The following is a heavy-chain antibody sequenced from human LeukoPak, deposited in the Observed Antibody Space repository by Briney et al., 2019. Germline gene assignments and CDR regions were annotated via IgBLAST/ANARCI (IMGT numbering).Heavy chain of an antibody. CDR2: IYTSGST. CDR3: AREGEVVVAPHYGMDV. CDR1: GGSISSYC. Sequence: SETLSLTCTVSGGSISSYCWSWIRQPAGKGLEWIGRIYTSGSTNYNPSLKSRVTMSVDTSKNQFSLKLSSVTAADTAVYYCAREGEVVVAPHYGMDVWGQGTTVTVSS. V-gene: IGHV4-4*07. J-gene: IGHJ6*02. D-gene: IGHD2-15*01.